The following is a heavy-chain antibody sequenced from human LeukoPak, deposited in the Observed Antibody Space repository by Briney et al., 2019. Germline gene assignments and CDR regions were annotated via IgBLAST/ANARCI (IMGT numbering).Heavy chain of an antibody. D-gene: IGHD3-22*01. Sequence: SEALSLTCAIYGGSFSDYYWSWIRQHPGKGVEWIGEINHSGSTNYNPSLTSRVTMSVDTSKNQFSLKLSSVTAADTAVYYCARGPPRDFGTSGFYYNYWGQGTRVTVSS. J-gene: IGHJ4*02. CDR1: GGSFSDYY. CDR3: ARGPPRDFGTSGFYYNY. V-gene: IGHV4-34*01. CDR2: INHSGST.